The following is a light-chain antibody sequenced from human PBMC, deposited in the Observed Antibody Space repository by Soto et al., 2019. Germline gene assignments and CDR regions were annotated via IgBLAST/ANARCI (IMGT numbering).Light chain of an antibody. CDR1: QSVSSSY. CDR3: QQYGSSLPWT. Sequence: EIVLTQSPGTLSLSPGVRATLSCRASQSVSSSYLAWYQQKPGQAPRLLIYGASSRATGIPDRFSGSGSGTDFTLTISSLEPEDFGVYYCQQYGSSLPWTFGQGTKVEIK. CDR2: GAS. J-gene: IGKJ1*01. V-gene: IGKV3-20*01.